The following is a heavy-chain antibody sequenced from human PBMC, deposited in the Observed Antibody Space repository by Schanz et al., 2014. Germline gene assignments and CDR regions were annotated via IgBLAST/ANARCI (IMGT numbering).Heavy chain of an antibody. Sequence: EAHLLDSGGGLVQPGGSLRLSCAASTFTFSSDWMSWVRQAPGKGLEWVANIKEDGSVKDYVDSVKGRFTISRDNAKNSLYLQMNSLSAEDTAVYYCARDQGYTTSWHIFDSWGQGTLVTVSS. D-gene: IGHD5-18*01. J-gene: IGHJ4*02. CDR2: IKEDGSVK. V-gene: IGHV3-7*01. CDR1: TFTFSSDW. CDR3: ARDQGYTTSWHIFDS.